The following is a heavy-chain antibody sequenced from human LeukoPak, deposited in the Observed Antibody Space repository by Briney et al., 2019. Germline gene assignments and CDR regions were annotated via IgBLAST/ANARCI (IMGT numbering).Heavy chain of an antibody. CDR3: ASLTAAAPYYYYYMDV. Sequence: GGSLRLSCAASGFTFSSYEMNWVRQAPGKGLEWVSYISSSGSTIYYADSVKGRFTISRDNAKNSLYLQMNSLRAEDTAVYYCASLTAAAPYYYYYMDVWGKGTTVTVSS. V-gene: IGHV3-48*03. D-gene: IGHD6-13*01. CDR1: GFTFSSYE. J-gene: IGHJ6*03. CDR2: ISSSGSTI.